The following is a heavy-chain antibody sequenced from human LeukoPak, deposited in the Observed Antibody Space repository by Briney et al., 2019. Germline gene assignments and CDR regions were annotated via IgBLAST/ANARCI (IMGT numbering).Heavy chain of an antibody. J-gene: IGHJ4*02. V-gene: IGHV3-48*03. CDR1: GFTFSSYE. Sequence: PGGSLRLSCAASGFTFSSYEMNWVRQAPGKGLEWVSYISSSGSTIYYADSVKGRFTISRDNAKNSLYLQMNSLRAEDTAVYYCARVQGSYYGSGSYPDYWGQGTLVTVSS. D-gene: IGHD3-10*01. CDR2: ISSSGSTI. CDR3: ARVQGSYYGSGSYPDY.